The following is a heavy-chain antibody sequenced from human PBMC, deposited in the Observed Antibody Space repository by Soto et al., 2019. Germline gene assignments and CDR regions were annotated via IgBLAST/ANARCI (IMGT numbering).Heavy chain of an antibody. CDR2: IIPIYGSA. CDR1: GGTFSILA. D-gene: IGHD1-26*01. V-gene: IGHV1-69*06. CDR3: ATGAMGDGLKSAFDH. Sequence: QVQLVQSGAEVKKPGSSVKVSCRASGGTFSILAISWVRQAPGQGLEWMGGIIPIYGSATYAQKFQGRVTITADKLTSTIYMEMSSLRSDETVVHYCATGAMGDGLKSAFDHWGQGTLVTVSS. J-gene: IGHJ4*02.